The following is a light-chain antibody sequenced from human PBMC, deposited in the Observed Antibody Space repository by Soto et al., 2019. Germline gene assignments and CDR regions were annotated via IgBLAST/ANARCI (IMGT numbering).Light chain of an antibody. V-gene: IGLV1-44*01. Sequence: QSVLTQPPSASGTPGQRVTISCSGSSSSIGSNTVNWYQQLPGTAPKLLIYSNNQRPSGVPDRFSGSKSGTSASLAISGLQSEDEADYYCAARDDSLNGYVFGTGTRSPS. CDR2: SNN. CDR1: SSSIGSNT. CDR3: AARDDSLNGYV. J-gene: IGLJ1*01.